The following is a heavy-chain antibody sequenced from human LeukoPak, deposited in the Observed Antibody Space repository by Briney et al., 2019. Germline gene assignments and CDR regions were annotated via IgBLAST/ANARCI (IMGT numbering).Heavy chain of an antibody. D-gene: IGHD5-12*01. CDR1: GFTFSSYA. Sequence: GSLRLSCAASGFTFSSYAMSWVRQPPGKGLEWIGEINHSGSTNYNPSLKSRVTISVDTSKNQFSLKLSSVTAADTAVYYCARADRGYSGYREYFDYWGQGTLVTVSS. V-gene: IGHV4-34*01. CDR2: INHSGST. J-gene: IGHJ4*02. CDR3: ARADRGYSGYREYFDY.